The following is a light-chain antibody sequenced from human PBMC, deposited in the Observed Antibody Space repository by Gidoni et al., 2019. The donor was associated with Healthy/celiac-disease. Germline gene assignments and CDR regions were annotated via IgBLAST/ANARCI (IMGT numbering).Light chain of an antibody. Sequence: DIQMTQSPSTLSASVGDRLTFTCRASQSISSWLAWYQQKPGKAPKLLSYDASSLESGVPSRFSGSGSGTEFTLTISSLQPDDFATYYCQQYNSYSALTFGGGTKVEIK. V-gene: IGKV1-5*01. CDR3: QQYNSYSALT. J-gene: IGKJ4*01. CDR2: DAS. CDR1: QSISSW.